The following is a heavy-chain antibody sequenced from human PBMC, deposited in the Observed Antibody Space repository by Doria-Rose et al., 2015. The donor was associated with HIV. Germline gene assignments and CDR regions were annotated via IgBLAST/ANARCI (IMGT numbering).Heavy chain of an antibody. V-gene: IGHV4-31*03. CDR3: ARMGSYRELDY. Sequence: QVQLVQSGPGLVKPSETLSLTCSVSGASVSSRGYYWNWIRQVPGKGLESLGYTYYTGTSDYSPSLKSRLNMAVDTSKNQLSLKLSFVTVADTAVYYCARMGSYRELDYWGQGALVIVSA. CDR2: TYYTGTS. D-gene: IGHD3-3*01. CDR1: GASVSSRGYY. J-gene: IGHJ4*02.